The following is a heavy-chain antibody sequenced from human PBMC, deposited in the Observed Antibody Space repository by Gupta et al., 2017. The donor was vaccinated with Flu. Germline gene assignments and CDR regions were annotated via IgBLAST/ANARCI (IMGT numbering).Heavy chain of an antibody. Sequence: QVQLVQSGAEVKKPGSSVKVSCKASGGHFSSYAISWVRQAPGQGLEWMGGIIPIFGTANYAHKFQGRVTITADESTSTAYMELSSLRSEDTAVYYCASQYHSSGWYYFDYWGQGTLVTVSS. D-gene: IGHD6-19*01. CDR1: GGHFSSYA. J-gene: IGHJ4*02. V-gene: IGHV1-69*01. CDR3: ASQYHSSGWYYFDY. CDR2: IIPIFGTA.